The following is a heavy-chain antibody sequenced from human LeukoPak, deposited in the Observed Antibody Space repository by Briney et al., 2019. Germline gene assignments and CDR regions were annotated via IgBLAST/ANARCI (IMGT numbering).Heavy chain of an antibody. V-gene: IGHV4-31*03. CDR2: IYYSGST. D-gene: IGHD6-6*01. CDR1: GGSISSGGYY. CDR3: ARDRRPVSYFDY. Sequence: SETLSLTCTVSGGSISSGGYYWSWIRQHPGKGLEWIGYIYYSGSTYYNPSLKSRVTISVDTSKNQFSLKLSSVTAADTAVYYRARDRRPVSYFDYWGQGTLVTVSS. J-gene: IGHJ4*02.